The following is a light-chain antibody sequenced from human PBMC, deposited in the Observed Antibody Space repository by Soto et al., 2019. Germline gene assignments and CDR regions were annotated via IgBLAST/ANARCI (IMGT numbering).Light chain of an antibody. Sequence: EILLTQSPGTLSLSPGESTTLSCGGSQSVSSSYLAWYQQKTGQPPRLLIYGASSRATGIPDRFSGSGSGTDFTLTIRRLETEDFAVYYCQQYGSSYTWTFGHGTKVDIK. CDR2: GAS. CDR3: QQYGSSYTWT. J-gene: IGKJ1*01. CDR1: QSVSSSY. V-gene: IGKV3-20*01.